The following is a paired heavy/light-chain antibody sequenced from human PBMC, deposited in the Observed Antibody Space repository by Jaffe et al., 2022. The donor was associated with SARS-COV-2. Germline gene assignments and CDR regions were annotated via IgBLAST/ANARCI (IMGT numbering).Light chain of an antibody. Sequence: EIVLTQSPGTLSLSPGERATLSCRASQSVSSNYLAWYQQKPGQAPRLLIYGASSRATGIPDRFSGSGSGTDFTLTISRLEPEDFAVYYCQQYGSPPYTFGQGTKLEIK. CDR3: QQYGSPPYT. CDR2: GAS. V-gene: IGKV3-20*01. CDR1: QSVSSNY. J-gene: IGKJ2*01.
Heavy chain of an antibody. CDR1: GGSISRYY. J-gene: IGHJ6*02. CDR3: ARLDNYDGSYYYYGMDV. V-gene: IGHV4-59*01. Sequence: QVQLQESGPGLVKPSETLSLTCTVSGGSISRYYWSWIRQPPGKGLEWIGYIYYSGSTNYNPSLKSRVTISVDTSKNQFSLKLSSVTAADTAVYYCARLDNYDGSYYYYGMDVWGQGTTVTVSS. D-gene: IGHD4-4*01. CDR2: IYYSGST.